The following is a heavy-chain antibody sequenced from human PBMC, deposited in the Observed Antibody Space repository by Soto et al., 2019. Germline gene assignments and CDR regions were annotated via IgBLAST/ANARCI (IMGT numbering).Heavy chain of an antibody. CDR2: VNNDGSGT. CDR3: GSIFEF. J-gene: IGHJ4*02. V-gene: IGHV3-74*01. CDR1: GFTITGFW. Sequence: GGSLTLACPASGFTITGFWLHWVRQFPGKGLVWVARVNNDGSGTSYADSVKGRFTMSRDNAKNMVYLQMNSLGVEDTAVYFCGSIFEFWGQGTPVNGSS. D-gene: IGHD3-3*01.